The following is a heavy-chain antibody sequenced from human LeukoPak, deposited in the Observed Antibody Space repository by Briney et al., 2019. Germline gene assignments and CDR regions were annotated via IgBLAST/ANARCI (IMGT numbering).Heavy chain of an antibody. CDR2: ISGSGGST. J-gene: IGHJ4*02. Sequence: QPGGSLRLSCAASGFTFSSYAMSWVRQAPGKGLEWVSTISGSGGSTYYADSVKGRFTFSRDNSKNSLYLQMNSLRAEDTAVYYCAKDRYSSSWYLVNLDYWGQGTLVTVSS. V-gene: IGHV3-23*01. D-gene: IGHD6-13*01. CDR1: GFTFSSYA. CDR3: AKDRYSSSWYLVNLDY.